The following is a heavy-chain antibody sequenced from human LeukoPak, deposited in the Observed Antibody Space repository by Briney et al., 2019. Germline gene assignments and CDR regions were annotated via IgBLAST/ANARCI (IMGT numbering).Heavy chain of an antibody. D-gene: IGHD4-17*01. J-gene: IGHJ4*02. CDR2: LSYDGSNK. V-gene: IGHV3-30*04. CDR3: ARDDYGDYGLGFDY. CDR1: GFTFSNYA. Sequence: GGSLRLSCAASGFTFSNYAMHWVRQAPGKGLEWVAVLSYDGSNKNYADSVRGRFTISRDNSKDTLFLQMNSLRGEDTAVYYCARDDYGDYGLGFDYWGQGTLATVSS.